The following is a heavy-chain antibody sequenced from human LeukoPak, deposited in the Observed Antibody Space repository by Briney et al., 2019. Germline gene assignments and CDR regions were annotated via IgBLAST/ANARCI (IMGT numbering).Heavy chain of an antibody. D-gene: IGHD2-21*02. CDR2: IKQDGSEK. CDR3: ARSSVTYGMDV. J-gene: IGHJ6*02. Sequence: GGSLRLSCAASGFTFSRYWMSWMSWVRQAPGKGLEWVANIKQDGSEKYYVDSVKGRFTIPRDNAKNSLYLQMNSLRAEDTAVYYCARSSVTYGMDVWGQGTTVTVSS. CDR1: GFTFSRYW. V-gene: IGHV3-7*01.